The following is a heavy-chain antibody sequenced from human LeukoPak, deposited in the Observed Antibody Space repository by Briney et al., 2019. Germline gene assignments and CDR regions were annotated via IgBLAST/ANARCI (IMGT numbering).Heavy chain of an antibody. CDR2: IYYSGST. V-gene: IGHV4-39*07. Sequence: SETLSLTCTVSGGSISSSSYYWGWIRQPPGKGLEWIGSIYYSGSTYYNPSLKSRVTISVDTSKNQFSLKLSSVTAADTAVYYCAAYCSGGSCYFDYWGQGTLVTVSS. CDR3: AAYCSGGSCYFDY. CDR1: GGSISSSSYY. D-gene: IGHD2-15*01. J-gene: IGHJ4*02.